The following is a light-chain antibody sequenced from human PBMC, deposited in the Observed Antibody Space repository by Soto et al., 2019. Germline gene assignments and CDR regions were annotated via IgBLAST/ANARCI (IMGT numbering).Light chain of an antibody. V-gene: IGKV3-11*01. CDR2: DAC. CDR3: QQRNMWPIT. Sequence: EVVLTQSPVTLSLSPGETATLSCRASQCFRGLLAWYQQKPGQTPRLLIYDACIRATDIPPRFSGSGSGTDLTLTISILGPEDTAVYYCQQRNMWPITSGQWTRLE. CDR1: QCFRGL. J-gene: IGKJ5*01.